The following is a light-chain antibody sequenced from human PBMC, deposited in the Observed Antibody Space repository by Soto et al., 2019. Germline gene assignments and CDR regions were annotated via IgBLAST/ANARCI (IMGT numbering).Light chain of an antibody. Sequence: DILLTQSPGTLSLSPGERATLSCRASQSGSGIFLAWYQQKPGQAPRLLIYATSIRATGIPDRFSDSGSGTDFTLTISRLEPEDFAVYYCQQYGDPSWTFGQGTKVEIK. CDR1: QSGSGIF. CDR2: ATS. CDR3: QQYGDPSWT. J-gene: IGKJ1*01. V-gene: IGKV3-20*01.